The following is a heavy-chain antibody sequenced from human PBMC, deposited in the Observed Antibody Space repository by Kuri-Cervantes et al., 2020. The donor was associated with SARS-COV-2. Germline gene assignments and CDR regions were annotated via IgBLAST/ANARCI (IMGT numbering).Heavy chain of an antibody. Sequence: GGSLRLSCGVSGFPFSEYAMTWVRQAPGKGLERVSAISAGGDTVLYADSVRGRFTISRDNSKNTLYLQTNSLRAEDTAIYYCAKVILNSDSSTLGRFDFWGLGTLVTVSS. CDR2: ISAGGDTV. D-gene: IGHD6-13*01. CDR3: AKVILNSDSSTLGRFDF. CDR1: GFPFSEYA. V-gene: IGHV3-23*01. J-gene: IGHJ4*02.